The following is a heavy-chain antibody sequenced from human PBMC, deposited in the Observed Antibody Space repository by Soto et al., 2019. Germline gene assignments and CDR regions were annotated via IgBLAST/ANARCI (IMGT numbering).Heavy chain of an antibody. CDR1: GGSFSGYY. V-gene: IGHV4-34*01. J-gene: IGHJ6*02. CDR2: INHSGST. D-gene: IGHD6-13*01. CDR3: ARGKYSSSWYFEARYYYGMDV. Sequence: SETLSLTCAVYGGSFSGYYWSWIRQPPGKGLEWIGEINHSGSTNYNPSLKSRVTISVDTSKNQFSLKLSSVTAADTAVYYCARGKYSSSWYFEARYYYGMDVWGQGTTVTVSS.